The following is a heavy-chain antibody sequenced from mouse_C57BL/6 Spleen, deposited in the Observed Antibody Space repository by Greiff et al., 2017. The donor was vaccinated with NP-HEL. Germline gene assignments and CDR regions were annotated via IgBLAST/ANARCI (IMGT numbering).Heavy chain of an antibody. V-gene: IGHV1-80*01. CDR1: GYAFSSYW. CDR3: ARELTLYYFDY. D-gene: IGHD4-1*01. Sequence: QVQLQQSGAELVKPGASVKISCKASGYAFSSYWMNWVKQRPGKGLEWIGQIYPGDGDTNYNGKFKGKATLTADKSSSTAYMQLSSLTSEDSAVYFCARELTLYYFDYWGQGTTLTVSS. J-gene: IGHJ2*01. CDR2: IYPGDGDT.